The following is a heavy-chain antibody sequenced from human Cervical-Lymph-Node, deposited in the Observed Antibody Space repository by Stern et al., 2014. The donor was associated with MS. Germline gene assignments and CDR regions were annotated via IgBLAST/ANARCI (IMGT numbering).Heavy chain of an antibody. CDR1: GFSFSTGEVG. D-gene: IGHD4-23*01. J-gene: IGHJ2*01. V-gene: IGHV2-5*02. Sequence: QVTLKESGPTLVKPTQTLTLTCTFSGFSFSTGEVGVGWIRQPPGKALAWIALSYWDDDKRYSPSLQGRLTITKDTSKSQVVLTMTNMDPVDTATYYCTRSRSYTYGAKRAWYFDLWGRGTHVTVAS. CDR3: TRSRSYTYGAKRAWYFDL. CDR2: SYWDDDK.